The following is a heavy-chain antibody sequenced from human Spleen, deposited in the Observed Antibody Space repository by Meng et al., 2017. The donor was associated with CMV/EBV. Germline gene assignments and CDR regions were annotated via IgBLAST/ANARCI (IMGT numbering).Heavy chain of an antibody. V-gene: IGHV3-53*01. CDR1: GFTVSSNY. CDR3: ASFSPTVVAFDY. D-gene: IGHD3-22*01. Sequence: LSCAASGFTVSSNYMSWVRQAPGKGLEWVSVIYSGGSTYYADSVKGRFTISRDNSKNTLYLQMNSLRAEDTAVYYCASFSPTVVAFDYWGQGTLVTVSS. J-gene: IGHJ4*02. CDR2: IYSGGST.